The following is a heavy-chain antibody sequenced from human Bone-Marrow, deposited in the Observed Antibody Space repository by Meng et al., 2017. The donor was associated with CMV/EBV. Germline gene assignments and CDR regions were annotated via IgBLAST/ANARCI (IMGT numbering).Heavy chain of an antibody. V-gene: IGHV3-21*01. J-gene: IGHJ5*02. Sequence: GESLKISCAASGFTFSSYSMNWVRQAPGKGLEWVSSISSSSSYIYYADSVKGRFTISRDNAKNSLYLQMNSLRAEDTAVYYCARAGISGSLWFDTWGQGTLVTVSS. CDR1: GFTFSSYS. CDR3: ARAGISGSLWFDT. D-gene: IGHD1-26*01. CDR2: ISSSSSYI.